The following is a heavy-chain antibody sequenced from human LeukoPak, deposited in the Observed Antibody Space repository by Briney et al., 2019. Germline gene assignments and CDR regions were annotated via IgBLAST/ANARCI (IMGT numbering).Heavy chain of an antibody. D-gene: IGHD2-2*02. CDR1: GFTFNNYA. CDR3: AKLPAAIRTLDY. J-gene: IGHJ4*02. V-gene: IGHV3-23*01. Sequence: GGSLRLSCAASGFTFNNYAMSWVRQAPGKGLEWVSGISGNGGTTHYADSVKGRFTISRDNSRNTVFLQMNSLRAEDTAIYYCAKLPAAIRTLDYWGQGTLVTVSS. CDR2: ISGNGGTT.